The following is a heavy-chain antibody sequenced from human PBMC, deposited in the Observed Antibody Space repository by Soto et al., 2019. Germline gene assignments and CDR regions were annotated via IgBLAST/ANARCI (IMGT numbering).Heavy chain of an antibody. D-gene: IGHD6-19*01. CDR1: GFTVSSNY. V-gene: IGHV3-53*04. CDR3: ARGSIAVAGSYFDY. J-gene: IGHJ4*02. CDR2: IYSGGST. Sequence: EVQLVESGGGLVQPGGSLRLSCAASGFTVSSNYMSWVRQAPGKGPEWVSVIYSGGSTYYADSVKGRFTISRHNSKNTLYLQMNSLRAEDTAVYYCARGSIAVAGSYFDYWGQGTLVTVSS.